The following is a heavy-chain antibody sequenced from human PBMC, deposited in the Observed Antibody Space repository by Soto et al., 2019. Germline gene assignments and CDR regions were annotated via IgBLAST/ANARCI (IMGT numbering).Heavy chain of an antibody. D-gene: IGHD7-27*01. J-gene: IGHJ3*02. V-gene: IGHV3-53*01. Sequence: GGSLRLSCAASGFTVSSNYMSWVRQAPGKGLEWVTVIYSGGSTYYADSVKGRFTISRDKSKNKLYLQMNSLRAEDTAVSYCACRGIANWDACDIWGQGTMVTVSS. CDR2: IYSGGST. CDR1: GFTVSSNY. CDR3: ACRGIANWDACDI.